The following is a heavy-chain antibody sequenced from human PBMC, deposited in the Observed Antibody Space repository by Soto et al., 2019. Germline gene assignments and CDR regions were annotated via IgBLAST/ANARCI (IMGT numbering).Heavy chain of an antibody. CDR2: ISPKSGGT. CDR1: GYTFIDYY. Sequence: QVQLVQSGAEVKKPGASVKVSCEASGYTFIDYYMHWVRQAPGQGFEWMGRISPKSGGTNYARKVQSRVTMTTDTSTRTAYMELRGLRSDDTAVYYCARGRTVSSIGPLLVWGQGTLVSVSS. J-gene: IGHJ1*01. D-gene: IGHD1-1*01. V-gene: IGHV1-2*02. CDR3: ARGRTVSSIGPLLV.